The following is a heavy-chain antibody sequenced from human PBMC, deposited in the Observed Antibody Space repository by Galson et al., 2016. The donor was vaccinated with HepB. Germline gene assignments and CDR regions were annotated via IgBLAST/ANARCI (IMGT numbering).Heavy chain of an antibody. D-gene: IGHD2-21*01. Sequence: ETLSLTCTVSGGSISSSSHYWGWIRQPPGKGLEWIGSIYYIGITYYNSSLKSRVTISVDTSKNQFSLKLRSVTAADAALYYCARLSCSGDCSWKYYFDYWGQGTLVTVSS. CDR3: ARLSCSGDCSWKYYFDY. J-gene: IGHJ4*02. CDR1: GGSISSSSHY. V-gene: IGHV4-39*01. CDR2: IYYIGIT.